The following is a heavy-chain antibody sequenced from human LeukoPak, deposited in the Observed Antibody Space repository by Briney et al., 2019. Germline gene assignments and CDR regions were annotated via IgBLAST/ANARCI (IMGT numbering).Heavy chain of an antibody. Sequence: SETLSLTCAVYGGSFSGYYWSWIRQPPGKGLEWIGEINHSGSTNYNPSLKSRVIISVDTSKNQFSLKLSSVTAADAAVYYCARSSDSSGYYGGGIIDYWGQGTLVTVSS. CDR2: INHSGST. CDR1: GGSFSGYY. J-gene: IGHJ4*02. CDR3: ARSSDSSGYYGGGIIDY. V-gene: IGHV4-34*01. D-gene: IGHD6-19*01.